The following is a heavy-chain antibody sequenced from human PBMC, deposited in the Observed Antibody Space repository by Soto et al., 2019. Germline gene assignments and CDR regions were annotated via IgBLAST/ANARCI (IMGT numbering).Heavy chain of an antibody. J-gene: IGHJ4*02. CDR1: GFTFSSYW. CDR2: ITSDGSTT. CDR3: ARGWSGGDSLDY. V-gene: IGHV3-74*01. D-gene: IGHD2-21*02. Sequence: GESLKISCAASGFTFSSYWMHWVRQAPGMGLVWVSRITSDGSTTSYADSVKGRFTISRDNAKNTLYLQMNSLRAEDTAVYYCARGWSGGDSLDYWGQGTLVTVSS.